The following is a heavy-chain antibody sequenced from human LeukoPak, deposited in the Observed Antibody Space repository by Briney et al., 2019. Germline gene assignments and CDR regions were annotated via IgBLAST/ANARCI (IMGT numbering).Heavy chain of an antibody. CDR1: GGSISSGSYY. J-gene: IGHJ4*02. V-gene: IGHV4-61*02. CDR2: IYTSGST. Sequence: SETLSLTCTVSGGSISSGSYYWSWIRQPAGKGLEWIGRIYTSGSTNYNPSLKSRVTISVDTSKNQFSLKLSSVTAADMAVYYCARDSSIWGQGTLVTVSS. CDR3: ARDSSI. D-gene: IGHD6-6*01.